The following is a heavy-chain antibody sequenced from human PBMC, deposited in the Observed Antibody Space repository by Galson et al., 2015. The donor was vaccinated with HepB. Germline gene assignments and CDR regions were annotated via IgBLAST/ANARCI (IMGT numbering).Heavy chain of an antibody. CDR2: IYPGDSDT. CDR3: ARQGPRYCSGGSCYSTAEYFQH. V-gene: IGHV5-51*03. J-gene: IGHJ1*01. D-gene: IGHD2-15*01. CDR1: GYSFTSYW. Sequence: QSGAEVKKPGESLKISCKGSGYSFTSYWIGWVRQMPGKGLEWMGIIYPGDSDTRYSPSFQGQVTISADKSISTAYLQWSSLKASDTAMYYCARQGPRYCSGGSCYSTAEYFQHWGQGTLVTVSS.